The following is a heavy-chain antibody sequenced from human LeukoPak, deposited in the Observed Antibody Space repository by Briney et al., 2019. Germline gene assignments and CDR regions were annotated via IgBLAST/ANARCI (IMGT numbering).Heavy chain of an antibody. Sequence: GGSLRLSCAASGFTFSTCAMGWVRQAPGKGLGWVSAISGSGGSTFYADSVKGRFTISRDNSKNTLYLQMNSLRAEDTAVYYCAKYNWNYSYFDYWGQGTLVTVSS. V-gene: IGHV3-23*01. D-gene: IGHD1-7*01. CDR3: AKYNWNYSYFDY. J-gene: IGHJ4*02. CDR1: GFTFSTCA. CDR2: ISGSGGST.